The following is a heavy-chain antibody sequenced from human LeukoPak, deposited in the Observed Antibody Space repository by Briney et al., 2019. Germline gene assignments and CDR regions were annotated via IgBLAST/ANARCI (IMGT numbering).Heavy chain of an antibody. D-gene: IGHD3-10*01. CDR2: INPSSGST. Sequence: GASVKVSCKASGYTFTNYYIHWVREAPGQGLEWMGIINPSSGSTSYAQKFQDRVTMTRDTSTSTLYLELSSLWSEDTAVYYCARGGSGSHYSPFDYWGQGTLVTVPS. J-gene: IGHJ4*02. V-gene: IGHV1-46*01. CDR3: ARGGSGSHYSPFDY. CDR1: GYTFTNYY.